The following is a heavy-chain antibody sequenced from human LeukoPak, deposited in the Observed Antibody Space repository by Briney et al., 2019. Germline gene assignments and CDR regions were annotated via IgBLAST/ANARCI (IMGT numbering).Heavy chain of an antibody. V-gene: IGHV4-4*09. J-gene: IGHJ6*03. CDR2: IHVSGGT. D-gene: IGHD4-23*01. Sequence: SETLSLSCTVSGASISSYYWNWIRQSPGKGLEWIGYIHVSGGTSYDPSLKSRVTIAIDTSKNQFPLKLSSVTAADTAVYYCARGTSTVVTPNYYYYYSMDVWGKGTTVTVSS. CDR1: GASISSYY. CDR3: ARGTSTVVTPNYYYYYSMDV.